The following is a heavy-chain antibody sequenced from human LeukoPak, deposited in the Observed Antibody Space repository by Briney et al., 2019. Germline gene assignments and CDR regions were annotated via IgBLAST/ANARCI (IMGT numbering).Heavy chain of an antibody. CDR2: IIPIFGTA. V-gene: IGHV1-69*13. D-gene: IGHD3-16*01. J-gene: IGHJ4*02. CDR3: ASIMEPYYFDY. Sequence: ASVNVSCKASGGTFSSYAISWVRQAPGQGLEWMGGIIPIFGTANYAQKFQGRVTITADESTSTAYMELSSLRSEDTAVYYCASIMEPYYFDYWGQGTLVTVSS. CDR1: GGTFSSYA.